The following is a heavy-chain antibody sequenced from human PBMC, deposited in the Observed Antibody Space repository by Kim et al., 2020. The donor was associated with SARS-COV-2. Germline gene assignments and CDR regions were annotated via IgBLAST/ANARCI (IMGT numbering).Heavy chain of an antibody. CDR1: GFTFSSSW. J-gene: IGHJ4*02. CDR3: MRGPAGDY. Sequence: GGSLRLSCAASGFTFSSSWLTLVRPGLGKGLEWVGNIKQDGSEKYYLDSVKGRFTISRDNAKNSLYLQMNSLRAEHTAVYYCMRGPAGDYWGQGTLVTVS. CDR2: IKQDGSEK. V-gene: IGHV3-7*01.